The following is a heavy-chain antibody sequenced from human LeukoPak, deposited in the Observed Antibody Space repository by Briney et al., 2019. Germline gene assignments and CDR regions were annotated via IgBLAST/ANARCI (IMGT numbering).Heavy chain of an antibody. V-gene: IGHV3-48*03. CDR2: ISSSGSTV. Sequence: GGSLRLSCAASGFTFSSYEMNWVRQAPGKGLEWVSYISSSGSTVYYADSVKGRFTISRDNAKNSLYLQMNSLRAEDTAVYYCARVHSSGSVYWGQGTLVTVSS. CDR1: GFTFSSYE. J-gene: IGHJ4*02. CDR3: ARVHSSGSVY. D-gene: IGHD6-19*01.